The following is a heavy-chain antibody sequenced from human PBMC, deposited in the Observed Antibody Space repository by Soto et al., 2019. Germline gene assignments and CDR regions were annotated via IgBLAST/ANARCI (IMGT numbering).Heavy chain of an antibody. D-gene: IGHD2-15*01. CDR1: GVTRMNYA. CDR2: IRSHSSYI. CDR3: ARIKLVAFFFIHVAVYDMDV. Sequence: GGSLRLSWGASGVTRMNYAGNWVRQGRGKGREGVSYIRSHSSYIYHGDSVKGRFTISSDNARNSVYLQLNSLRDEDTAVYYCARIKLVAFFFIHVAVYDMDVWSQGTPVTVSS. V-gene: IGHV3-48*02. J-gene: IGHJ6*02.